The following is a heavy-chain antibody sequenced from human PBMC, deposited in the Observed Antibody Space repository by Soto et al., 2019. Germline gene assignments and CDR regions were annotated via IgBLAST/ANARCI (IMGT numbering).Heavy chain of an antibody. V-gene: IGHV1-18*01. CDR1: GYTFTIYG. CDR2: ISAYNGNT. D-gene: IGHD6-6*01. CDR3: ARDRGKAARSAPYYFDY. J-gene: IGHJ4*02. Sequence: ASVKVSCKASGYTFTIYGIIWVRQAPGQGLEWMGWISAYNGNTNYAQKLQGRVTMTTDTSTSTAYMELRSLRSDDTAVYYCARDRGKAARSAPYYFDYWGQGTLVTVSS.